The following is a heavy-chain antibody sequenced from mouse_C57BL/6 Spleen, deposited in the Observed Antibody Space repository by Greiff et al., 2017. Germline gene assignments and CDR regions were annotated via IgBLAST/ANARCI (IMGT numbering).Heavy chain of an antibody. V-gene: IGHV1-82*01. CDR2: IYSGVGDP. CDR3: ARGPSYYSISHYFDY. J-gene: IGHJ2*01. CDR1: GYAFSSSW. D-gene: IGHD2-5*01. Sequence: VQLQQSGLELVKPGASVKISCKASGYAFSSSWMNWVKQRPGKGLEGIGRIYSGVGDPTYYGTFMGKATLTAKKSSSTAYMQLSSLTSEDSAVYFCARGPSYYSISHYFDYWGQGTTLTV.